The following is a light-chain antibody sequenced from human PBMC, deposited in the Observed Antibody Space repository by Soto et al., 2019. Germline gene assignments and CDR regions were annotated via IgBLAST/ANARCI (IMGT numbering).Light chain of an antibody. Sequence: DMQVTQSPSSLSASVGDRVTIPCRASQRVFNWLSWYQQKPGKAPKLLIYKASTLKSGVPSRFSGRGSGTEFTLTISSLQPDDFATYYCQHYNSYSEAFGQGTKVDI. CDR1: QRVFNW. J-gene: IGKJ1*01. CDR3: QHYNSYSEA. CDR2: KAS. V-gene: IGKV1-5*03.